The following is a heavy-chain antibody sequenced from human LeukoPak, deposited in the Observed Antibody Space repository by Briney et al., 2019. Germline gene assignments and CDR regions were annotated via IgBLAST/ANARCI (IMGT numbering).Heavy chain of an antibody. CDR2: ISGSGSNT. CDR1: GITFSGSG. CDR3: AKDLMVRGFSAFDP. Sequence: GGSLRLSCAASGITFSGSGMSWVRQAPGKGLEWVSTISGSGSNTHYADSVKGRFTISRDNYKDTLYMQMNSLRVEDTAVYYCAKDLMVRGFSAFDPWGQGTLVTVSS. J-gene: IGHJ5*02. V-gene: IGHV3-23*01. D-gene: IGHD3-10*01.